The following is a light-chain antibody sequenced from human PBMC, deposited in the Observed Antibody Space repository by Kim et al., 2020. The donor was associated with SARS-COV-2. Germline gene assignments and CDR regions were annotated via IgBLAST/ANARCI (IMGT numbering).Light chain of an antibody. V-gene: IGKV3-15*01. CDR1: QSVSSN. CDR2: GAS. CDR3: QQYNNWPPIT. Sequence: SPGARATLSCRASQSVSSNLAWYQQTPGQAPRLLIYGASTRATGIPARFSGSGSGTEFTLTISSLQSEDFAVYYCQQYNNWPPITFGQGTRLEIK. J-gene: IGKJ5*01.